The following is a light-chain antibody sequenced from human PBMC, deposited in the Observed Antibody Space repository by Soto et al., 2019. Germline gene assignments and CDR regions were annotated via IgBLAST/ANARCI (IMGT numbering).Light chain of an antibody. CDR1: QSVSSN. V-gene: IGKV3-15*01. J-gene: IGKJ4*01. Sequence: EIVMTQSPATLSVSPGERATLSCRASQSVSSNLAWYQQKPGQAPSLLIYGASTRATGIPARFSSSGSGTDFTLTICSLQSEDFAFYYCQQHNNWPPLTFGEGTKVEIK. CDR3: QQHNNWPPLT. CDR2: GAS.